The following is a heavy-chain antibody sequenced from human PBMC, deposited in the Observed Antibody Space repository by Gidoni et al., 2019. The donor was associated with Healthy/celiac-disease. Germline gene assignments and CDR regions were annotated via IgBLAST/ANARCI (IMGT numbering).Heavy chain of an antibody. CDR2: IYHSGST. V-gene: IGHV4-30-2*01. CDR1: GGSISRGGYS. J-gene: IGHJ5*02. CDR3: ARSLYCSSTSCYRGWFDP. Sequence: QLQLQESGSGLVKPSQPLSLTCAVSGGSISRGGYSWSWIRQPPGKRLEWIGYIYHSGSTYYNPSLKSRVTISVDRSKNQFSLKLSSVTAADTAVYYCARSLYCSSTSCYRGWFDPWGQGTLVTVSS. D-gene: IGHD2-2*02.